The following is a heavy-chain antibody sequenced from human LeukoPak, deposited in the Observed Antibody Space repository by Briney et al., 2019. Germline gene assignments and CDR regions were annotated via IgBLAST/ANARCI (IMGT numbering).Heavy chain of an antibody. J-gene: IGHJ6*02. D-gene: IGHD6-6*01. V-gene: IGHV3-23*01. CDR1: GFTFSSYA. CDR3: AKDRIAARHYYYYGVDV. Sequence: PGGSLRLSCAASGFTFSSYAMSWVRQAPGKGLEWVSAISGSGGSTYYADSVKGRFTISRDNSKNTLYLQMNSLRAEDTAVYYCAKDRIAARHYYYYGVDVWGQGTTVTVSS. CDR2: ISGSGGST.